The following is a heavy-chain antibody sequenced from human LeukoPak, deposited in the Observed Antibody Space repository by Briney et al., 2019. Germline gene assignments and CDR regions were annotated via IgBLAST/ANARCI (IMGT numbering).Heavy chain of an antibody. CDR3: AKAGHTVTTELDY. CDR2: ITSTGSST. J-gene: IGHJ4*02. D-gene: IGHD4-17*01. V-gene: IGHV3-23*01. Sequence: GESLTLSCEASGFTFSSYAMSWVRQAPGKGLEWDSIITSTGSSTFYADSVKGRFTISRDNSKNTLFLQMNGLMAQDTALYYCAKAGHTVTTELDYWGQGTLVTVSS. CDR1: GFTFSSYA.